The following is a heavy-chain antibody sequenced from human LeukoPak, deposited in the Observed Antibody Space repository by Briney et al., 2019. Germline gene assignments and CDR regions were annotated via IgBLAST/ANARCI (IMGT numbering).Heavy chain of an antibody. D-gene: IGHD2-21*02. V-gene: IGHV3-23*01. Sequence: GGSLRLSCAASGFTFSSYAMSWVRQAPGKGLEWASAISGSGGSTYYADSVKGRFTISRDNSKNTLYLQMNSLRAEDTAVYYCAKGLLAIVVVTGMDVWGQGTTVTVSS. CDR3: AKGLLAIVVVTGMDV. J-gene: IGHJ6*02. CDR1: GFTFSSYA. CDR2: ISGSGGST.